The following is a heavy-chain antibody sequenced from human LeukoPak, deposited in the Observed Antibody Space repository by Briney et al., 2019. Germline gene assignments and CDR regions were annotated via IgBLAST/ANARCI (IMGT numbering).Heavy chain of an antibody. V-gene: IGHV1-2*02. CDR1: GYTFTGYY. J-gene: IGHJ1*01. Sequence: ASVKVSCKASGYTFTGYYMHWVRQAPGQGLEWMGWINPNSGGTNYAQKFQGRVTMTRDTSISTAYMELSRLRSDDTAVYYCARGPTRSVWSRELLAEYIQYWGQGTLVTVSS. D-gene: IGHD3-10*01. CDR2: INPNSGGT. CDR3: ARGPTRSVWSRELLAEYIQY.